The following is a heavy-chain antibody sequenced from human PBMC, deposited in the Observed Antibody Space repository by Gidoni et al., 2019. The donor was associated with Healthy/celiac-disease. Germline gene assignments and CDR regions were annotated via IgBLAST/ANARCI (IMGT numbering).Heavy chain of an antibody. V-gene: IGHV4-59*01. CDR3: AREYYGSGRSPYFDY. CDR2: IYYSGST. CDR1: GGSTSSYS. J-gene: IGHJ4*02. Sequence: QLQLQESGPGLVTPSAPLSLTCTVTGGSTSSYSWSWIRQPPGKGLVWIGYIYYSGSTTYNPSLKSRVTISVDTSKIQFSLKLSSVTAADTAVYYCAREYYGSGRSPYFDYWGQGTLVTVSS. D-gene: IGHD3-10*01.